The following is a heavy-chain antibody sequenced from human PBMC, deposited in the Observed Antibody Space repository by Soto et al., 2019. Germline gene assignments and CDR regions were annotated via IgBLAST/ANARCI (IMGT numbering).Heavy chain of an antibody. J-gene: IGHJ4*02. CDR3: ARERYSGPSGYEEALDY. V-gene: IGHV4-61*01. D-gene: IGHD5-12*01. Sequence: PSETLSLTCTVSGGSVISGSYYWSWIRQPPGKGLEWIGYIYYSGSTNYNPSLKSRVTISVDTSKNQFSLKLSSVTAADTAVYYCARERYSGPSGYEEALDYWGQGTLVTVSS. CDR2: IYYSGST. CDR1: GGSVISGSYY.